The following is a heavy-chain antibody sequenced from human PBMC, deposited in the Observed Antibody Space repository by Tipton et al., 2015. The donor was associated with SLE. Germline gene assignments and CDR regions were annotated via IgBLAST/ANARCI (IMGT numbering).Heavy chain of an antibody. CDR2: INVGGRT. J-gene: IGHJ4*02. V-gene: IGHV4-61*02. CDR3: ARVVSFYDFWSGYSE. D-gene: IGHD3-3*01. Sequence: TLSLTCAVSGDSLSSGYHFWNWIRQPAGKGLEWVGRINVGGRTNYNPSLKSRVTISVDKSKNQFSLKLSSVTAADTAVYYCARVVSFYDFWSGYSEWGQGTLVTVSS. CDR1: GDSLSSGYHF.